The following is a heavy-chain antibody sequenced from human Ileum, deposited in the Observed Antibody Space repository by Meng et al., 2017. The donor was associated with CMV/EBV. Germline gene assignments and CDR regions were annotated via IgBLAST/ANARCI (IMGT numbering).Heavy chain of an antibody. J-gene: IGHJ4*02. CDR1: GDSLRSGDYF. D-gene: IGHD6-19*01. Sequence: QVQLQESGSGLVKPSQTLSLTCAVSGDSLRSGDYFWSWIRQPPGKGPEWIGYIYYIGSPLYNPSLKSPVIISLDRSKNQFSLRLRSVTAADTAVYFCAREGGGWYFDSWGQGTLVTVSS. CDR2: IYYIGSP. V-gene: IGHV4-30-4*01. CDR3: AREGGGWYFDS.